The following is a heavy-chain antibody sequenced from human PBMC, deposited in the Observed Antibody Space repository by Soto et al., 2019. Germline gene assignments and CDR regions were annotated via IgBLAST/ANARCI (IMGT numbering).Heavy chain of an antibody. CDR1: GGSISSYY. CDR3: AREEVGYCSGGRCYYYVMDV. J-gene: IGHJ6*02. V-gene: IGHV4-4*07. Sequence: PSETLSLTCTVSGGSISSYYWSWIRQPAGKGLEWIGRIYTSGNTNYNPSLKSRVTISVDTSKNQPSLKLSSVTAADTAVYYCAREEVGYCSGGRCYYYVMDVWGQGTTVTVSS. D-gene: IGHD2-15*01. CDR2: IYTSGNT.